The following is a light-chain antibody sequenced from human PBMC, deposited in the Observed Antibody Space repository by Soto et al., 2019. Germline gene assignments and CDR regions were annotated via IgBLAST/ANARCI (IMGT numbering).Light chain of an antibody. V-gene: IGLV2-14*01. J-gene: IGLJ1*01. CDR3: GSYTVNIDV. Sequence: QSALTQPASVSGSPGQSITIYCTGTSGDVGGYKFVSWYQQHPGKAPKLMIYEVSNRPSGVSSRFSGSKSGNTASLTISGLQAEDEADYFRGSYTVNIDVFGNATKVTV. CDR1: SGDVGGYKF. CDR2: EVS.